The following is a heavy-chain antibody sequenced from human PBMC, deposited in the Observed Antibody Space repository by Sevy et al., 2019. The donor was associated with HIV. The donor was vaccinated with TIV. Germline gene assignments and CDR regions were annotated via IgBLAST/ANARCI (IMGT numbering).Heavy chain of an antibody. CDR3: TRVLVGATDAFDI. CDR2: IRSKAYGGTT. CDR1: GFTFGDYA. D-gene: IGHD1-26*01. Sequence: GGSLRLSCTASGFTFGDYAMSWVRQAPGKGLEWVGFIRSKAYGGTTEYAASVKGRFTISRDDSKSIAYLQMNSLKTEDTAVYYCTRVLVGATDAFDIWGQGTMVTVSS. V-gene: IGHV3-49*04. J-gene: IGHJ3*02.